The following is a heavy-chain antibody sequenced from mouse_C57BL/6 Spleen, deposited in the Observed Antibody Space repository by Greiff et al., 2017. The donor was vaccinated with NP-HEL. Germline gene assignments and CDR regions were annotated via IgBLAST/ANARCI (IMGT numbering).Heavy chain of an antibody. CDR2: INPNNGGT. V-gene: IGHV1-18*01. J-gene: IGHJ3*01. CDR3: ARSYGMVTGSWFAY. Sequence: EVQLQQSGPELVKPGASVKIPCKASGYTFTDYNMDWVKQSHGKSLEWIGDINPNNGGTIYNQKFKGKATLTVDKSSSTAYMELRSLTSEDTAVYYCARSYGMVTGSWFAYWGQGTLVTVSA. D-gene: IGHD2-3*01. CDR1: GYTFTDYN.